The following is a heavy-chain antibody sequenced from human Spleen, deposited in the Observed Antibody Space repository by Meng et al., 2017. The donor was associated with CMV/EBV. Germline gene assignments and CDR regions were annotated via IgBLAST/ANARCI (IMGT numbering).Heavy chain of an antibody. CDR1: GFTVSTNY. CDR3: ARALASTSWYPFDY. J-gene: IGHJ4*02. D-gene: IGHD6-13*01. V-gene: IGHV3-53*01. CDR2: IYSGGST. Sequence: GGSLRLSCAASGFTVSTNYMSWVRQSPGKGLEWVSAIYSGGSTYYTDSVKGRFTISRDNSKNTLYLQMNSLRAEDTAVYYCARALASTSWYPFDYWGQGTLVTVSS.